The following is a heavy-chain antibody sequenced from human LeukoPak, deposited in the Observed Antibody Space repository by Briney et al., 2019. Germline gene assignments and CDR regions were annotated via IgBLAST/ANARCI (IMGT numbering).Heavy chain of an antibody. D-gene: IGHD3-10*01. J-gene: IGHJ4*02. V-gene: IGHV3-30-3*01. CDR3: ARPIDNGSGSYYFPY. CDR1: GFSFHYYA. Sequence: GGSLRLSCAASGFSFHYYAMYWVRQAPGKGLEWVAVISYDGANEYYADSVKGRLTISRDNSKNTLYMEMSSLRPEDTAVYYCARPIDNGSGSYYFPYWGQGTLVTVSS. CDR2: ISYDGANE.